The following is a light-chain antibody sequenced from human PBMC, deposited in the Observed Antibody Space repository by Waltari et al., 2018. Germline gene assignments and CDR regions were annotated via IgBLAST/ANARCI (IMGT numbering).Light chain of an antibody. CDR2: SND. J-gene: IGLJ1*01. CDR1: TSDIGGNT. Sequence: QSVLTQPPSASGTPGQRVTISCSGSTSDIGGNTVVWYQQLPGTATKLLIHSNDQRPSVVPYRFSGFKSGTSSSLAISGLQSEDEGEYFCAAWDDSLTYVFGTGTKVTVL. V-gene: IGLV1-44*01. CDR3: AAWDDSLTYV.